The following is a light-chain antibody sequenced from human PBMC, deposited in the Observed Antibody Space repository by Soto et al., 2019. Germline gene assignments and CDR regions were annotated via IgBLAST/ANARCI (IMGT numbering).Light chain of an antibody. V-gene: IGLV2-18*02. CDR1: SSDVGKYDR. Sequence: FVLTQPPSLYGSPGQSVTISRTGTSSDVGKYDRVSWYQQPPGTAPRLIMYEVTNRPSGVPARFSGSKSGNTASLTISGLQAEDEADYFCSSYTSASRYVFGAGTKVTVL. CDR2: EVT. CDR3: SSYTSASRYV. J-gene: IGLJ1*01.